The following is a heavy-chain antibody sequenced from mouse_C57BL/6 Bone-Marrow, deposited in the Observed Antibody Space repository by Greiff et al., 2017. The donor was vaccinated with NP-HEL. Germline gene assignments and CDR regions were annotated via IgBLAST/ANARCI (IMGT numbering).Heavy chain of an antibody. D-gene: IGHD1-1*01. V-gene: IGHV1-19*01. J-gene: IGHJ3*01. Sequence: LVEPGASVKMSCKASGYTFTDYYMNWVKQSHGKSLEWIGVINPYNGGTSYNQKFKGKATLTVDKSSSTAYMELNSLTSEDSAVYYCARDYYGAYWGQGTLVTVSA. CDR1: GYTFTDYY. CDR2: INPYNGGT. CDR3: ARDYYGAY.